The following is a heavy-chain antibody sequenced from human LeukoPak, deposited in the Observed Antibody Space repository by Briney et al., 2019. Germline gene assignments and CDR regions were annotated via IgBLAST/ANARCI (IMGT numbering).Heavy chain of an antibody. CDR1: GGSISSYY. D-gene: IGHD6-13*01. V-gene: IGHV4-4*07. CDR3: ARGGNSSPKGRPSHSWYFDL. J-gene: IGHJ2*01. Sequence: SETLSLTCTVSGGSISSYYWSWIRQPAGKGLEWIGRIYSSGNTNYNPSLQSRVTMSLDTSKKQFSLKLSSVTAADTAVYYCARGGNSSPKGRPSHSWYFDLWGRGTPVTVSS. CDR2: IYSSGNT.